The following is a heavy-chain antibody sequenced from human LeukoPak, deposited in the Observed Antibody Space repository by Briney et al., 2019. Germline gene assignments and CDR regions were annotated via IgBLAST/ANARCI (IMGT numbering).Heavy chain of an antibody. Sequence: GGSLRLSCAASGFTFSSYGMHWVRQAPGKGLEWVAFIRYDGSNKYYADSVKGRFTISRDNSKNTLYLQVNSLRAEDTAVYYCARPRSIAAAGFPAESFQHWGQGTLVTVSS. CDR2: IRYDGSNK. V-gene: IGHV3-30*02. D-gene: IGHD6-13*01. CDR3: ARPRSIAAAGFPAESFQH. J-gene: IGHJ1*01. CDR1: GFTFSSYG.